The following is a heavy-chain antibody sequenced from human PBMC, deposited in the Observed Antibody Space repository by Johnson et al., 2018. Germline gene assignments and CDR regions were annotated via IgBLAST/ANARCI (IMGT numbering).Heavy chain of an antibody. CDR3: AKDSASYYYYMGV. Sequence: QVQLVQSGGGVVQPGRSLRLCCAASGFTFSTYGMHWVRQAPGNGLEWVAVISYEGRDKYLADSVKGRFTISRDNSKNTLYLQMNSLRAEDTAVFYCAKDSASYYYYMGVWGKGTTVTVSS. CDR2: ISYEGRDK. V-gene: IGHV3-30*18. CDR1: GFTFSTYG. J-gene: IGHJ6*03. D-gene: IGHD3-10*01.